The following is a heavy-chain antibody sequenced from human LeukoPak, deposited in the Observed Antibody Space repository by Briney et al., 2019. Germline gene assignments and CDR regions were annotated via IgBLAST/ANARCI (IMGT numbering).Heavy chain of an antibody. CDR1: GYTFTSYG. D-gene: IGHD4-17*01. V-gene: IGHV1-18*01. CDR3: AKTTVTSEEYFYYYMDV. CDR2: IITYNGNT. J-gene: IGHJ6*03. Sequence: ASVTVSCKTSGYTFTSYGLSWVRQAPGQGLEWMGCIITYNGNTYYSQKLQGRVTMTTDTSTSTAYMELRGLRSDDTAVYYCAKTTVTSEEYFYYYMDVWGKGTTVTVSS.